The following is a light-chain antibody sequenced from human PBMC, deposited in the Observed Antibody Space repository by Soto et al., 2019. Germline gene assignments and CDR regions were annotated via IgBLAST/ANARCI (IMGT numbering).Light chain of an antibody. Sequence: VLTQPRSVSGSPGQSVTVSCTGTSSDIGGYTYVSWYQQHPGKAPKVIIYDVSERPSGVPDRFSGSKSGNTASLTISGLQPEDEADYYCCSFAGPQSFEVFGEGTKVTVL. CDR1: SSDIGGYTY. CDR2: DVS. V-gene: IGLV2-11*01. CDR3: CSFAGPQSFEV. J-gene: IGLJ1*01.